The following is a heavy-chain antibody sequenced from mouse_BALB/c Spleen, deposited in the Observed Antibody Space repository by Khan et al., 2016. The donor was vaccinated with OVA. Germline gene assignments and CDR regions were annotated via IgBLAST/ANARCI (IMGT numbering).Heavy chain of an antibody. CDR1: GYTFTTYW. CDR2: INTTSGYT. V-gene: IGHV1-7*01. J-gene: IGHJ2*01. CDR3: TRDRIDY. Sequence: MQLQQSEAELSKPGDSVKMSCKASGYTFTTYWMHLGKQSPGQGLEWIEYINTTSGYTDYNEKLKDRATLSADRSSSTAYMQLSSLTSEDSAVYYCTRDRIDYWGQGTTLTVSS.